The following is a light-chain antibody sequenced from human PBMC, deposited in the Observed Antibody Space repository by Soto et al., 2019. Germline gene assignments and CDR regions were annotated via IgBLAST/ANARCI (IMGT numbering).Light chain of an antibody. V-gene: IGKV3-15*01. Sequence: DIAMTQSPATLSVSPGERATLSCRASQSVSSNLAWYQQKPGQAPRLLIYGASSRATGIPARFSGSGSGTEFTLTISSLQSEDFAVYYCQQYNNWARTFGQGTKVEIK. CDR2: GAS. J-gene: IGKJ1*01. CDR1: QSVSSN. CDR3: QQYNNWART.